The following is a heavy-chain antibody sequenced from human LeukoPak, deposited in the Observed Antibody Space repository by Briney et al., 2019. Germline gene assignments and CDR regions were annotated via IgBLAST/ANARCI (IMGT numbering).Heavy chain of an antibody. CDR2: INPNSGGT. J-gene: IGHJ4*02. CDR1: GYTFTGSY. Sequence: GASVKVSCKASGYTFTGSYMHWVRQAPGQGLEWMGRINPNSGGTNYAQKFQGRVTMTRDTSISTAYMELSRLRSDDTAVYYCARAKESSSARGLDYWGQGTLVTVSS. D-gene: IGHD6-6*01. CDR3: ARAKESSSARGLDY. V-gene: IGHV1-2*06.